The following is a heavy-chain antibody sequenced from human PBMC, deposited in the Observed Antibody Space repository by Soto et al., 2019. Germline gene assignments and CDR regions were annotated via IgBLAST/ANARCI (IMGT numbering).Heavy chain of an antibody. J-gene: IGHJ6*02. V-gene: IGHV1-69*13. CDR2: IIPIFGTA. D-gene: IGHD3-10*01. CDR1: GGTFSSYA. Sequence: ASVKVSCKASGGTFSSYAISWVRQAPGQGLEWMGGIIPIFGTANYAQKFQGRVTITADESMSTAYMELSSLRSEDTAVYYCASVPTTVLRLYYYGMDVWGQGTTVTVSS. CDR3: ASVPTTVLRLYYYGMDV.